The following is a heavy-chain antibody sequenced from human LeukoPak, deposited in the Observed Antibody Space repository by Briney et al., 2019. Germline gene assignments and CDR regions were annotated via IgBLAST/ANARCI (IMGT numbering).Heavy chain of an antibody. V-gene: IGHV4-34*01. CDR2: INHSGST. CDR1: GGSFSGYY. CDR3: ARHFLRGGFDS. Sequence: PSETLSLTCAVYGGSFSGYYWSWIRQPPGKGLEWTGEINHSGSTNYNPSLKSRVTISLDTSKNQFSLKLNSVTAADTAVYYCARHFLRGGFDSWGQGTLVAVSS. J-gene: IGHJ4*02. D-gene: IGHD5-12*01.